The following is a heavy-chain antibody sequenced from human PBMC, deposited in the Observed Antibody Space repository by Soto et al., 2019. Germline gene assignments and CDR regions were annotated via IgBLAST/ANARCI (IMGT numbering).Heavy chain of an antibody. CDR2: VHHSGST. J-gene: IGHJ5*02. V-gene: IGHV4-59*01. D-gene: IGHD3-10*01. CDR1: GVSINSYY. Sequence: SETLSLTCTVSGVSINSYYWNWIRQPPGKGLEWIGYVHHSGSTNYNPSLKSRVTMSVDTSKNQFSLKLSSVTAADTAVYYCTRARGSGSYYPFDPWGQGTLVTVSS. CDR3: TRARGSGSYYPFDP.